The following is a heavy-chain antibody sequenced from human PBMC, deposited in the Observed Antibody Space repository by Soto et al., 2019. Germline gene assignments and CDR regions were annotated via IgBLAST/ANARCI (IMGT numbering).Heavy chain of an antibody. CDR2: IIPIFGTA. V-gene: IGHV1-69*01. CDR3: ARGKGAGPPPHYYYYYGMDV. CDR1: GGTFSSYA. D-gene: IGHD6-19*01. Sequence: QVQLVQSGAEVKKPGSSVKVSCKASGGTFSSYAISWVRQAPGQGLEWMGGIIPIFGTANYAQKFQGRVTITADESTSTAYMELSSLRSEDTAVYYCARGKGAGPPPHYYYYYGMDVWGQGTTVTVSS. J-gene: IGHJ6*02.